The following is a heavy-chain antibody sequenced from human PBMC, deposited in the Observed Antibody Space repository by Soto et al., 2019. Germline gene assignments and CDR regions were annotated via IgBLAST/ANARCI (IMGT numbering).Heavy chain of an antibody. CDR2: IYTSGST. CDR1: GGSISSYY. V-gene: IGHV4-4*07. CDR3: ARDQGGGSGKYYYYYYGMDV. J-gene: IGHJ6*02. Sequence: SETLSLTCTVSGGSISSYYWSWIRQPAGKGLEWIRRIYTSGSTNYNPSLKSRVTMSVDTSKNQFSLKLSSVTAADTAVYYCARDQGGGSGKYYYYYYGMDVWGQGTTVTVSS. D-gene: IGHD3-10*01.